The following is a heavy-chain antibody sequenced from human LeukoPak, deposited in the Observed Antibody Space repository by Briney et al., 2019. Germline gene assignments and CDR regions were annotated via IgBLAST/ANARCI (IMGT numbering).Heavy chain of an antibody. V-gene: IGHV1-24*01. CDR1: GYTLTELS. CDR3: ATTGYCSGGSCRLYWFDP. J-gene: IGHJ5*02. D-gene: IGHD2-15*01. CDR2: FDPEDGET. Sequence: ASVKVSCKVSGYTLTELSMHWVRQAPGKGLEWMGGFDPEDGETIYAQEFQGRVTMTEDTSTDTAYMELSSLRSEDTAVYYCATTGYCSGGSCRLYWFDPWGQGTLVTVSS.